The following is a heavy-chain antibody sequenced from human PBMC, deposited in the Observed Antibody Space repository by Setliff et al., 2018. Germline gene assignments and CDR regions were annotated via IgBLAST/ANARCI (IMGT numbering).Heavy chain of an antibody. CDR3: AREGVDTRSSTDYRYYMDV. V-gene: IGHV1-69*10. CDR1: GGTFRNFA. CDR2: IIPRLGIG. D-gene: IGHD5-18*01. J-gene: IGHJ6*03. Sequence: SVKVSCKASGGTFRNFAISWVRQAPGQGLEWMGGIIPRLGIGTYAQKLQGRVTITTDESTTTAYMELSSLRSEDTAVYYCAREGVDTRSSTDYRYYMDVWGQGTTVTVSS.